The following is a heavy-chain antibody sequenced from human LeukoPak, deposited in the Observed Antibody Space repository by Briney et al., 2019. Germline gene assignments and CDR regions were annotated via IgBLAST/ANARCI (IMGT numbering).Heavy chain of an antibody. Sequence: SGGSLRLSCAASGFTFSSYGMHWVRQAPGKGLEWVAVISYAGSNEHYADSVKGRFTISRANSKNTLFLQMNSLRAEDTAVYYCARGDFRWEMATTIAFDIWGQGTMVTVSS. CDR1: GFTFSSYG. D-gene: IGHD5-24*01. J-gene: IGHJ3*02. CDR2: ISYAGSNE. CDR3: ARGDFRWEMATTIAFDI. V-gene: IGHV3-30*03.